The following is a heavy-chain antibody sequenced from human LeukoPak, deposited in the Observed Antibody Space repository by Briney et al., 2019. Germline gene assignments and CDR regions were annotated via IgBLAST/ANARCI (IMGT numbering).Heavy chain of an antibody. CDR3: ARGSDIVVVVGPSYYFDY. J-gene: IGHJ4*02. CDR1: GFTFSDYY. CDR2: ISSSGSTI. V-gene: IGHV3-11*01. D-gene: IGHD2-15*01. Sequence: GALRLSCAASGFTFSDYYMSWIRQAPGKGLEWVSYISSSGSTIYYADSVKGRFTISRDNAKNSLYLQMNSLRAEDTAVYYCARGSDIVVVVGPSYYFDYWGQGTLVTVSS.